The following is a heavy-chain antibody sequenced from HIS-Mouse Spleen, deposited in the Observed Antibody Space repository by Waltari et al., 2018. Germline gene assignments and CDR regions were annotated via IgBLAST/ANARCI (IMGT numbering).Heavy chain of an antibody. J-gene: IGHJ3*02. Sequence: QVQLVQSGAEVKKPGASVKVPCKASGYTFTSYDLNWVRQATGQGLEWMGWMNPNSGNTGYAQKFQGRVTMTRNTSISTAYMELSSLRSEDTAVYYCARVLYDFWSGYYDAFDIWGQGTMVTVSS. CDR3: ARVLYDFWSGYYDAFDI. CDR2: MNPNSGNT. V-gene: IGHV1-8*01. D-gene: IGHD3-3*01. CDR1: GYTFTSYD.